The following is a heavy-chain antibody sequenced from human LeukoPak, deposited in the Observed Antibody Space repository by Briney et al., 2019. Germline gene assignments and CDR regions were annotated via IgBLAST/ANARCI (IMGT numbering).Heavy chain of an antibody. D-gene: IGHD6-13*01. CDR3: ARVTGYVMEDYFDY. Sequence: ASVKVSCKASGSTFTNFGISWVRQAPGQGLEWMGWISTYNGYTNYAQKLQGRVTLSTDTPTSTAYMEMRSLRSDDTAVYYCARVTGYVMEDYFDYWGQGTLVTVSS. V-gene: IGHV1-18*01. J-gene: IGHJ4*02. CDR1: GSTFTNFG. CDR2: ISTYNGYT.